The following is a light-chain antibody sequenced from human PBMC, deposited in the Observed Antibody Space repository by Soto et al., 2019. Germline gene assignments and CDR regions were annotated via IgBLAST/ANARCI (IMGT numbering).Light chain of an antibody. CDR1: QSLSTY. V-gene: IGKV3-20*01. J-gene: IGKJ2*01. Sequence: IVLTQSPATLSLSPGERAALSYSADQSLSTYLAWYQQKPGQAPRLVIFGASSRATGIPDRFSGSGSGTDFTLTISRLEPEDFAVYYCQQYGGSPRTFGQGTKL. CDR3: QQYGGSPRT. CDR2: GAS.